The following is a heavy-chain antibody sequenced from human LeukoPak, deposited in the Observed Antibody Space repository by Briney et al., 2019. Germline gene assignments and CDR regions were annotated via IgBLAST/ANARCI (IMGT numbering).Heavy chain of an antibody. V-gene: IGHV3-30-3*01. CDR1: GFTFSAYA. J-gene: IGHJ4*02. CDR2: ISYDGSNK. CDR3: ARTTTPHYYGSGSYALGY. Sequence: GRSLRLSCAASGFTFSAYAMHWVRQGPGKGLEWVAVISYDGSNKYYADSVKGRFTISRDNSKNTLYLQMSSLSAEDTAVYYCARTTTPHYYGSGSYALGYWGQGTLVTVPS. D-gene: IGHD3-10*01.